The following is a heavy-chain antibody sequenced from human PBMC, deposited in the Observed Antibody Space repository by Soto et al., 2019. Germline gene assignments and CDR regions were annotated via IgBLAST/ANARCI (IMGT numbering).Heavy chain of an antibody. Sequence: PGGSLRLSCAACGLTFSSYRINWVRQAPGKGLEWVSSISSSTSYIYYADSLKGRFTISRDNAKNSLYLQMNSLRAEDTAVYYCARVETGYGDYVDYLCQRTLVTFCS. CDR1: GLTFSSYR. J-gene: IGHJ4*02. D-gene: IGHD3-9*01. CDR2: ISSSTSYI. CDR3: ARVETGYGDYVDY. V-gene: IGHV3-21*01.